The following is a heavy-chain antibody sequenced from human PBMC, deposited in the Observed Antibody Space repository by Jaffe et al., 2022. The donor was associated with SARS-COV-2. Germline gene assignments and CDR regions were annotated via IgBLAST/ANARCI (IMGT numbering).Heavy chain of an antibody. V-gene: IGHV3-33*01. J-gene: IGHJ6*02. CDR3: ARDGLGSSGVYGMDV. CDR2: IWYDGSNK. Sequence: QVQLVESGGGVVQPGRSLRLSCAASGFTFSSYGMHWVRQAPGKGLEWVAVIWYDGSNKYYADSVKGRFTISRDNSKNTLYLQMNSLRAEDTAVYYCARDGLGSSGVYGMDVWGQGTTVTVSS. D-gene: IGHD3-22*01. CDR1: GFTFSSYG.